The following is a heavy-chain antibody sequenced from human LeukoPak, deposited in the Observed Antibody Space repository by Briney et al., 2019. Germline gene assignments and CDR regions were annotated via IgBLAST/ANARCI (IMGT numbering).Heavy chain of an antibody. CDR1: GFTFSSYA. D-gene: IGHD1-26*01. CDR2: ISGSGGST. J-gene: IGHJ6*03. CDR3: AKSQWEPVLYYYYYMDV. V-gene: IGHV3-23*01. Sequence: PGGSLRLSCAASGFTFSSYAMSWVRQAPGKGLEWVSAISGSGGSTYYADSVKGRFTISRDNSKNTLYLQMNSLRAEDTAVYYCAKSQWEPVLYYYYYMDVWGKGTTVTVSS.